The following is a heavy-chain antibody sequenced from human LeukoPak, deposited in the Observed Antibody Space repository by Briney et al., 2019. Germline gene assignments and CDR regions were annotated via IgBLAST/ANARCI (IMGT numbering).Heavy chain of an antibody. V-gene: IGHV3-48*03. D-gene: IGHD6-6*01. Sequence: GGSLRLSCAASEFTFTSYELNWVRQAPGKGLEWVSYISSSGNTISYADPVKGRFTISRDNAKNSLYLQVISLRAEDTAVYYCARGPSIAARYDAFDIWGQGTMVTVSS. CDR2: ISSSGNTI. CDR3: ARGPSIAARYDAFDI. J-gene: IGHJ3*02. CDR1: EFTFTSYE.